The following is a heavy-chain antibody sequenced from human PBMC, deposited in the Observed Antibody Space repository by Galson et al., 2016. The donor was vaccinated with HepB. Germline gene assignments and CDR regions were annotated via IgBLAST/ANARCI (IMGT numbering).Heavy chain of an antibody. D-gene: IGHD1-1*01. CDR2: IKSKTDGATT. CDR1: GLTFSNAW. CDR3: TTDGLRERGGYLPGS. V-gene: IGHV3-15*01. J-gene: IGHJ5*02. Sequence: SLRLSCAASGLTFSNAWMSWVRQAPGKGLEWVARIKSKTDGATTDYATPVKGRFTISRDDSKNTLYLQGESLKTEDTAVYYCTTDGLRERGGYLPGSWGQGTLVTVSS.